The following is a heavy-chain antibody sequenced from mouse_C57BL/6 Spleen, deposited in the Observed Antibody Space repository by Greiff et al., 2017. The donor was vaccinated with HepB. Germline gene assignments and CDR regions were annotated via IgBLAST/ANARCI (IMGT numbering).Heavy chain of an antibody. V-gene: IGHV1-26*01. Sequence: EVQLQQSGPELVKPGASVKISCKASGYTFTDYYMNWVKQSHGKSLEWIGDINPNNGGTSYNQKFKGKATLTVDKSSSTAYMELRSLTSEYSAVYYCARGFNLDYWGQGTTLTVSS. CDR1: GYTFTDYY. J-gene: IGHJ2*01. CDR3: ARGFNLDY. CDR2: INPNNGGT.